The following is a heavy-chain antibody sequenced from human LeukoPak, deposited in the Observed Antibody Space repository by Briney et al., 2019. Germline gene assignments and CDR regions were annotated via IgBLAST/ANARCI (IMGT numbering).Heavy chain of an antibody. CDR3: ARDVDHYDSTGNELVDI. J-gene: IGHJ3*02. CDR1: GYTFTAYY. D-gene: IGHD3-22*01. V-gene: IGHV1-2*02. CDR2: INPTGGGT. Sequence: ASVKVSCKASGYTFTAYYIHWVRQAPGQGLEWMGWINPTGGGTNYAQKFQGRVTMTRDTSISTAYMELTRLRSDDAAVYYCARDVDHYDSTGNELVDIWGQGTMVTVSS.